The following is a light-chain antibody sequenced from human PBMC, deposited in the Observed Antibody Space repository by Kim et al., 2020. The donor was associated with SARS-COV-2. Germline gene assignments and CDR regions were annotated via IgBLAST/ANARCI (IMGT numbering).Light chain of an antibody. Sequence: LSASVGDRVTITCQASQDINNYLNWYQQKPGKAPKLLIYDASNLETGVPSRFSGSGSGTDFTFTISSLQPEDIATYYCQQYDNLLTFGGGTKLEI. V-gene: IGKV1-33*01. CDR3: QQYDNLLT. CDR2: DAS. J-gene: IGKJ4*01. CDR1: QDINNY.